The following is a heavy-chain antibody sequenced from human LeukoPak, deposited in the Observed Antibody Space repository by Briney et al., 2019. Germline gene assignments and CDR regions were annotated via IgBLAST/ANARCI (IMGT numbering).Heavy chain of an antibody. D-gene: IGHD2-8*01. CDR3: ARSGTKTNGFDY. V-gene: IGHV4-59*01. CDR1: GGSISTYY. CDR2: IYYSGST. J-gene: IGHJ4*02. Sequence: SETLSLTCTVSGGSISTYYWSWIRQPPGKGLEWIGYIYYSGSTNYSPSLQSRVTISVDTSRNQFSLRLSSVTAADTAMYYCARSGTKTNGFDYWGQRTLVTVSS.